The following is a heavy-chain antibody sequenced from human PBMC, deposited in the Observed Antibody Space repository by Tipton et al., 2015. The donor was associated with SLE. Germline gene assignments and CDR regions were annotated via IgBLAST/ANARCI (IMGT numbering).Heavy chain of an antibody. V-gene: IGHV3-7*01. J-gene: IGHJ4*02. Sequence: SLRLSCAVSGRTPGSYWMSWVRQAPGKGLEWVANIKEDGSERYYVDSVKGRFTISRDNAQNSVYLQMDSLRAEDTAVYYCASHLIAAIALDYWGQGTLVTVSS. CDR3: ASHLIAAIALDY. CDR2: IKEDGSER. D-gene: IGHD6-25*01. CDR1: GRTPGSYW.